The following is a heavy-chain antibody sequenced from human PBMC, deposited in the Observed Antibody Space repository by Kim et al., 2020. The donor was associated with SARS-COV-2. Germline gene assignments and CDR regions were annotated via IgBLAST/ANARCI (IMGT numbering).Heavy chain of an antibody. CDR3: ARAYTAPDY. D-gene: IGHD5-18*01. CDR2: INSDGSNT. CDR1: GFAFRDYF. V-gene: IGHV3-74*01. Sequence: GGSLRLSCVASGFAFRDYFMHWFRQAPGKGLVWVSRINSDGSNTIYADSVKGRFTISTDNAKNTLYMQMNSLRAEDTAVYYCARAYTAPDYWGQGTLVTVSS. J-gene: IGHJ4*02.